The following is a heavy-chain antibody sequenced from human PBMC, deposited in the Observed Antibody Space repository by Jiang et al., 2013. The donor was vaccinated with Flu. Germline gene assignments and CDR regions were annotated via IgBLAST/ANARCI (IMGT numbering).Heavy chain of an antibody. D-gene: IGHD3-10*01. CDR1: GYTFTSYG. CDR2: ISTYNGNT. CDR3: ARDLHWRAFHSGSGTYYEDY. J-gene: IGHJ4*02. V-gene: IGHV1-18*04. Sequence: GAEVKKPGASVKVSCKASGYTFTSYGISWVRQAPGQGLEWMGWISTYNGNTNYAQKLQGRVTMTTDTSTSTAYMELRSLRSDDTAVYYCARDLHWRAFHSGSGTYYEDYWGQGTLVTVSS.